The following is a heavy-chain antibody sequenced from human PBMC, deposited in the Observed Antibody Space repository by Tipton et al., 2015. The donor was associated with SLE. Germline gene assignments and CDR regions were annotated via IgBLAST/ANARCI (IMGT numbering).Heavy chain of an antibody. D-gene: IGHD3-3*01. Sequence: TLSLTCAVYGGSFSGYYWSWIRQPPGKGLERIGEINHSGSTNYNPSLKSRVTISVDTSKNQFSLKLTSVSAADTAVYYCAIGTFLCGYYGWFDHWGQGTLVTVSS. V-gene: IGHV4-34*01. CDR2: INHSGST. J-gene: IGHJ5*02. CDR3: AIGTFLCGYYGWFDH. CDR1: GGSFSGYY.